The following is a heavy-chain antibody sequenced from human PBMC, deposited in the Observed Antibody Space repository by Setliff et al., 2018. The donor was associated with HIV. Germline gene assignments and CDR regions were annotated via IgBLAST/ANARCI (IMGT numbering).Heavy chain of an antibody. J-gene: IGHJ4*02. D-gene: IGHD3-10*01. CDR1: GYTLTNYD. Sequence: VASVKVSCKASGYTLTNYDINWVRQATGQGLEWMGWMNPSGATGYAQEFQGRVTMTRDTSINTAYMELSSLRSEDTAVYYCARVISGRGRELPDFDYWGQGTQVTVSS. CDR2: MNPSGAT. CDR3: ARVISGRGRELPDFDY. V-gene: IGHV1-8*02.